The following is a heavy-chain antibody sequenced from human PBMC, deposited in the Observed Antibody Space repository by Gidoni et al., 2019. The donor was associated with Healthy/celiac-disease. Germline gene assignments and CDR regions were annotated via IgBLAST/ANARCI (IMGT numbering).Heavy chain of an antibody. CDR2: IGTAGDT. V-gene: IGHV3-13*01. CDR1: GFTFSSYE. D-gene: IGHD1-26*01. Sequence: EVQLVDLGGGLVQPGGSLRLSCAASGFTFSSYEMHWVRQATGKGLEWVSAIGTAGDTYYPGSVKGRFTISRENAKNSLYLQMNSLRAGDTAVYYCARGMRVVGATMALGYWGQGTLVTVSS. J-gene: IGHJ4*02. CDR3: ARGMRVVGATMALGY.